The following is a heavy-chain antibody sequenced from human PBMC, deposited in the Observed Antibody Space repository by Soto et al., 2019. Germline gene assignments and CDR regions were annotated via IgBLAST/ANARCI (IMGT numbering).Heavy chain of an antibody. CDR1: GYTLTELS. CDR2: FDPEDGET. Sequence: GASVKVSCKVSGYTLTELSMHWVRQAPGKGLEWMGGFDPEDGETIYAQKFQGRVTMTEDTSTDTAYMELSSLRSEDTAVYYCAAHKSIFGVVIPLPWGQGTLVTVSS. J-gene: IGHJ5*02. CDR3: AAHKSIFGVVIPLP. D-gene: IGHD3-3*01. V-gene: IGHV1-24*01.